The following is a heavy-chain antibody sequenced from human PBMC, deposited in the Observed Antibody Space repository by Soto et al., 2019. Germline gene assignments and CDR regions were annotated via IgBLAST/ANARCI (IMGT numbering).Heavy chain of an antibody. D-gene: IGHD2-15*01. CDR1: GASISSTNG. V-gene: IGHV4-4*02. CDR2: IYHTGST. CDR3: ATLPPRIVVVVLPIPT. J-gene: IGHJ4*02. Sequence: QVQLQESGPRLVKPSGTLSLTCAVSGASISSTNGWTWVRQPPGKGLEWIGEIYHTGSTKYNPSLKSRVTISLEKSNNQYSLNLSSVTAADTAVYYCATLPPRIVVVVLPIPTWGQGTLVTVSS.